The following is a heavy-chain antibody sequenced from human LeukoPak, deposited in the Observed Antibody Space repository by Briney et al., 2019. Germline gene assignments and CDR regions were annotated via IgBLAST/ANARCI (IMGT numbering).Heavy chain of an antibody. Sequence: GASVKVSCKASGGTFSSYAISWVRQAPGQGLEWMGGIIPIFGTANYAQKFQGRVTITADESTSTAYMELSSLRSEDTAVYYCARGDRGGYDYRVATYYYYMDVWGKGTTVTISS. J-gene: IGHJ6*03. D-gene: IGHD5-12*01. CDR3: ARGDRGGYDYRVATYYYYMDV. CDR2: IIPIFGTA. CDR1: GGTFSSYA. V-gene: IGHV1-69*13.